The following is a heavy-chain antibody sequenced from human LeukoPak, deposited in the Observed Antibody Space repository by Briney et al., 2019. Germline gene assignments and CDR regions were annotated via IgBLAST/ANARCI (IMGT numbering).Heavy chain of an antibody. V-gene: IGHV3-64*01. CDR1: GFTFSSYS. CDR2: ISSSGGSK. Sequence: GGSLRLSCAASGFTFSSYSMHWVRQAPGKGLEYVSAISSSGGSKYYANSVKGRFTISRDNSKNTLYLQMGSLRAEDMAVYYCARTYCSSTSCLVDYWGQGTLVTVSS. J-gene: IGHJ4*02. CDR3: ARTYCSSTSCLVDY. D-gene: IGHD2-2*01.